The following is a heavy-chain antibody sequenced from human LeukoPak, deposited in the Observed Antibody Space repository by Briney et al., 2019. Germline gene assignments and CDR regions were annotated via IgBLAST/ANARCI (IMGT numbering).Heavy chain of an antibody. Sequence: GGSLRLSCAASGFTFSSYAMSWVRQAPGKGLEWVSAISGSGGSTYYADSVKGRFTISRNNSKNTLYLQMNSLRAEDTAVYYCADLYDYYMDVWGKGTTVTVSS. CDR1: GFTFSSYA. J-gene: IGHJ6*03. CDR2: ISGSGGST. V-gene: IGHV3-23*01. CDR3: ADLYDYYMDV. D-gene: IGHD2-8*01.